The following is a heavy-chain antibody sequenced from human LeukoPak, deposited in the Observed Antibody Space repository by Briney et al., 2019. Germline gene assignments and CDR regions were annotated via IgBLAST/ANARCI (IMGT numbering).Heavy chain of an antibody. Sequence: SETLSLTCAVYGGSFSGYYWSWIRQPPGEGLEWIGEINHSGSTNYNPSLKSRVTISVDTSKNQFSLKLSSVTAADTAVYYCARDTKRTTWIQLWIPVSYFDYWGQGTLVTVSS. CDR3: ARDTKRTTWIQLWIPVSYFDY. D-gene: IGHD5-18*01. CDR1: GGSFSGYY. V-gene: IGHV4-34*01. J-gene: IGHJ4*02. CDR2: INHSGST.